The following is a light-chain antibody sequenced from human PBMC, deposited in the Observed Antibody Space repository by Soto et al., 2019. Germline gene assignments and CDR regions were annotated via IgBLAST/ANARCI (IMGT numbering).Light chain of an antibody. CDR1: QSISANY. CDR3: HQYGVLPKT. V-gene: IGKV3-20*01. Sequence: EIVLTQSPGTVSLSPGDRATLSCGASQSISANYLAWYQQKPGQAPRLLIYGVSIRATGIPDRFAGSGSGPDFTLTISRLEPEDFAVYYCHQYGVLPKTFGQGTTVEIK. J-gene: IGKJ1*01. CDR2: GVS.